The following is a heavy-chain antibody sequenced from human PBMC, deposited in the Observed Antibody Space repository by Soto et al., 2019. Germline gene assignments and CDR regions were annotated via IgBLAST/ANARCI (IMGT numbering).Heavy chain of an antibody. Sequence: QIQLVQSGAEVKKPGASVKVSCKASGYTFSSYHITWVRQAPGQGLEWMGWISAYNGNTNYAQNLQGRVTMTTDPSTSTAYMELRSLRSDDTAVYHCARDLPPVDYWGQGTLVTVSS. J-gene: IGHJ4*02. CDR2: ISAYNGNT. V-gene: IGHV1-18*01. CDR1: GYTFSSYH. CDR3: ARDLPPVDY.